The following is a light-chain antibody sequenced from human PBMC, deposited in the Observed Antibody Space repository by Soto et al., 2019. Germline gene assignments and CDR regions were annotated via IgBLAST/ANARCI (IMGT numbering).Light chain of an antibody. V-gene: IGLV1-51*01. J-gene: IGLJ2*01. CDR3: GTWDSSLSAVV. Sequence: QSVLTQPPSVSAAPGQKVTISCSGSSSNIGNNYVSWYQQLPGTAPKLIIYDSNKRPSGIPDRFSGSKSGTSATLGITGLQTGDEADYYCGTWDSSLSAVVFGGGTKVTVL. CDR1: SSNIGNNY. CDR2: DSN.